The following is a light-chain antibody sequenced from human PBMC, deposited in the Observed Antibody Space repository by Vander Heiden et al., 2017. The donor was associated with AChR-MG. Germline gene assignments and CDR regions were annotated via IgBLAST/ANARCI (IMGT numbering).Light chain of an antibody. CDR1: ISDVGGYNF. Sequence: QSALTQPASVPGSPGQSTTIYCTGTISDVGGYNFVSWYQHHPGKAANLMTYEVSNRPSGVSNRFSGSKSGNAASLTISGLQAEDEADYYCTSYTSRSTLEVFGGGTKLTVL. CDR3: TSYTSRSTLEV. J-gene: IGLJ2*01. CDR2: EVS. V-gene: IGLV2-14*01.